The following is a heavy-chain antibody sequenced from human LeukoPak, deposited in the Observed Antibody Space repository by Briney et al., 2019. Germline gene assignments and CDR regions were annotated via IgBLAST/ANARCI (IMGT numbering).Heavy chain of an antibody. CDR1: GGTFSSHA. CDR3: ARGPLNYYDSSGYHPYGMDV. V-gene: IGHV1-69*13. D-gene: IGHD3-22*01. CDR2: IIPIFGTA. J-gene: IGHJ6*02. Sequence: SVKVSCKASGGTFSSHAISWVRQAPGQGLEWMGGIIPIFGTANYAQKFQGRVTITADESTSTAYMELSSLRSEDTAVYYCARGPLNYYDSSGYHPYGMDVWGQGTTVTVSS.